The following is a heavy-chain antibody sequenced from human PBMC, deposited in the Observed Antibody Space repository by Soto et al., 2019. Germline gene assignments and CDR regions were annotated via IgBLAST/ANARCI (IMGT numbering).Heavy chain of an antibody. CDR3: ARGYDTALAPIF. Sequence: AETLSLTCAVYGGSFSSYHWSWIRQTPGKGLEWIGEINHLTTTNYNPSLKRRVIISLDTPKNQYSLKLSSVTAAHTAVYYCARGYDTALAPIFWGQGILVTVSS. CDR1: GGSFSSYH. V-gene: IGHV4-34*01. CDR2: INHLTTT. D-gene: IGHD5-18*01. J-gene: IGHJ4*02.